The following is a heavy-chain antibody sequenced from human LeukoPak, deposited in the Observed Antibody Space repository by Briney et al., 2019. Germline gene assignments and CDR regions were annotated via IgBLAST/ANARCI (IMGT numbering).Heavy chain of an antibody. CDR2: IKQDGSEK. V-gene: IGHV3-7*01. CDR3: AREPRYCTNGVCFCWFDP. Sequence: PGGSLRLSCTASGFTFDSYAMSWVRQAPGKGLEWVANIKQDGSEKYYVDSVKGRFTISRDNAKNSLYLQMNSLRAEDAAVYYCAREPRYCTNGVCFCWFDPWGQGTLVTVSS. J-gene: IGHJ5*02. D-gene: IGHD2-8*01. CDR1: GFTFDSYA.